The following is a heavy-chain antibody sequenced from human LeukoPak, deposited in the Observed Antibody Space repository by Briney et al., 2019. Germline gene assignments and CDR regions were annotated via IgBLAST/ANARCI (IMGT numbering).Heavy chain of an antibody. J-gene: IGHJ4*02. CDR2: IYYSGST. CDR1: GGSISSYY. Sequence: SETLSLTCTVSGGSISSYYWSWIRQPPGKGLEWIGYIYYSGSTNYNPSLKSRVTISVDTSKNQFSLKLSSVTAADTAVYYCARPWIQLWYDYWGQGTLVTVSS. V-gene: IGHV4-59*12. CDR3: ARPWIQLWYDY. D-gene: IGHD5-18*01.